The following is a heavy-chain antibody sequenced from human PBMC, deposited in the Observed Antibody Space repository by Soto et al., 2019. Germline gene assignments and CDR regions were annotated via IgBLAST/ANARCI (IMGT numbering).Heavy chain of an antibody. Sequence: TLSLTCAVYGGSFSGYYWSWIRQPPGKGLEWIGEINHSGSTNYNPSLKSRVTISVDTSKNQFSLKLSSVTAADTAVYYCARGMVLRYFDWLIKKRYYFDYWGQGTLVTVSS. CDR1: GGSFSGYY. D-gene: IGHD3-9*01. CDR3: ARGMVLRYFDWLIKKRYYFDY. CDR2: INHSGST. J-gene: IGHJ4*02. V-gene: IGHV4-34*01.